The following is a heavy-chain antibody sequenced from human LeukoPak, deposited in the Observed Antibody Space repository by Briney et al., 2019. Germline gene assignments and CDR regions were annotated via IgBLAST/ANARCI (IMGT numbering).Heavy chain of an antibody. V-gene: IGHV3-23*01. Sequence: GGSLRLSCAASGFTFSNAWMSWVRQAPGKGLEWVSAISGSGGGTYYADSVKGRFTISRDNSKNTLYLQMNSLRAEDTALYYCARGGIVVNFDYWGQGTLVTVSS. J-gene: IGHJ4*02. CDR3: ARGGIVVNFDY. CDR2: ISGSGGGT. CDR1: GFTFSNAW. D-gene: IGHD3-22*01.